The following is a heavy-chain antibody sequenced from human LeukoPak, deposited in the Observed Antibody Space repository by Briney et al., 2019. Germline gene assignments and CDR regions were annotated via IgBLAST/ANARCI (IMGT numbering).Heavy chain of an antibody. Sequence: GASVKVSCKAFGHSLTSYSMHWVRQAPGQGLEWMGIINPSGGSTSYAQKFQGRVTMTRDTSTSTVYMEVTSLRSEDTAVYYCARVGLLSRNWFDPWGQGTLVTVSS. J-gene: IGHJ5*02. CDR3: ARVGLLSRNWFDP. CDR1: GHSLTSYS. D-gene: IGHD2-15*01. CDR2: INPSGGST. V-gene: IGHV1-46*01.